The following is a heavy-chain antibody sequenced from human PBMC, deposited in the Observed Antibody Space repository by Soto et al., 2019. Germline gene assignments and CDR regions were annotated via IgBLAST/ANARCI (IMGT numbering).Heavy chain of an antibody. D-gene: IGHD2-15*01. CDR3: AGWRVVVGATIDS. CDR1: GYTFSSNS. CDR2: ITPFNGDT. J-gene: IGHJ4*02. Sequence: ASVKVPCKASGYTFSSNSIHWVRQAPGQGLEWMGWITPFNGDTSYAQNFQGRVTMTTDTSTSTVFVELRSLRFDDTAVYYCAGWRVVVGATIDSWGQGTLVTVSS. V-gene: IGHV1-18*04.